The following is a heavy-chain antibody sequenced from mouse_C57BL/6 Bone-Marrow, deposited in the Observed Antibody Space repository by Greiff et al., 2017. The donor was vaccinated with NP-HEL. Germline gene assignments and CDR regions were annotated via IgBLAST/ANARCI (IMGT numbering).Heavy chain of an antibody. V-gene: IGHV1-63*01. CDR2: IYPGGGYT. J-gene: IGHJ3*01. CDR3: ARRRYYDYDGAFAY. Sequence: QVQLQQSGAELVRPGTSVKMSCKASGYTFTNYWIGWAKQRPGHGLEWIGDIYPGGGYTNYNEKFKGKATLTADKSSSTAYMQFSSLTSEDSAIYYCARRRYYDYDGAFAYWGQGTLVTVSA. CDR1: GYTFTNYW. D-gene: IGHD2-4*01.